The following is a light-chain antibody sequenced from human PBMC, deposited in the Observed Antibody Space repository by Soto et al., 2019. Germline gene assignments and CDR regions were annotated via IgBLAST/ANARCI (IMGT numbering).Light chain of an antibody. V-gene: IGLV2-14*01. CDR3: NSYTSTYTGV. CDR1: SSDVGGYKY. J-gene: IGLJ1*01. CDR2: EVS. Sequence: QSALTQPASVSGSPGQSITISCAGTSSDVGGYKYVSWYQQHPGKAPKLMMYEVSNRPSGVSNRFSGSKSGNTASLTISGLQAEDEADYYCNSYTSTYTGVFGTGTKLTVL.